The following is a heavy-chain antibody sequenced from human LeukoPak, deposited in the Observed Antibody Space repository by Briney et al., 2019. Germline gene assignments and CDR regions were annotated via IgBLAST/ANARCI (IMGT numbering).Heavy chain of an antibody. D-gene: IGHD1-26*01. CDR1: GGSFSGYY. CDR3: ARVRGGATGPAYYLDY. J-gene: IGHJ4*02. CDR2: INHSGST. V-gene: IGHV4-34*01. Sequence: ETLSLTCAVYGGSFSGYYWSWIRQPPGKGLEWIGEINHSGSTNYNPSLKSRVTISVDTSKNQFSLKLSSVTAADTAVYYCARVRGGATGPAYYLDYWGQGTLVTVSS.